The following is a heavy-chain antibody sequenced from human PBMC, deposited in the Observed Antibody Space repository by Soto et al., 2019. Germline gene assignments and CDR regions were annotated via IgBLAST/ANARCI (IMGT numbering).Heavy chain of an antibody. V-gene: IGHV2-26*01. Sequence: ESGPTLVNPTETLTQTCTVSGFSLSKARMGVSWIRQPPGKALEWLAHIFSNDEKSYSTSLKSRLTISKDTSKSQVVLTMTNMDPVDTATYYCARSHYDYVWGSYRHYFDYWGQGTLVTVSS. CDR3: ARSHYDYVWGSYRHYFDY. CDR1: GFSLSKARMG. D-gene: IGHD3-16*02. CDR2: IFSNDEK. J-gene: IGHJ4*02.